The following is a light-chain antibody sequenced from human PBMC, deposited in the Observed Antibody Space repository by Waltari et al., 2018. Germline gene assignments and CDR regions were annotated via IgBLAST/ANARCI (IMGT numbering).Light chain of an antibody. CDR1: RSNIGTYY. CDR3: AVWDDSLSGRV. CDR2: RNN. Sequence: QSVLTQPPSASGTPGQRVTISCSGSRSNIGTYYVYWYQQLPGTAPKLLIYRNNQRPSGVPDRFSGSKSGTSASLAISGLRSEDEADYYCAVWDDSLSGRVFGGGTKVTVL. V-gene: IGLV1-47*01. J-gene: IGLJ3*02.